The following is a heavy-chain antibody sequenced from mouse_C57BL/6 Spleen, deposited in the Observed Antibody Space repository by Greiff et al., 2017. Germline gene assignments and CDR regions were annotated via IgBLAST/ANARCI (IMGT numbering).Heavy chain of an antibody. CDR2: IYPGDGDT. CDR3: ASLLPFAY. V-gene: IGHV1-80*01. CDR1: GYAFSSYW. Sequence: VKLMESGAELVKPGASVKISCKASGYAFSSYWMNWVKQRPGKGLEWIGQIYPGDGDTNYNGKFKGKATLTADKSSSTAYMQLSSLTSEDSAVYFCASLLPFAYWGQGTLVTVSA. D-gene: IGHD5-5*01. J-gene: IGHJ3*01.